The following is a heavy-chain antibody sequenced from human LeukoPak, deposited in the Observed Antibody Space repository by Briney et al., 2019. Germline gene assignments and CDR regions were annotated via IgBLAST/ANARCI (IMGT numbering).Heavy chain of an antibody. V-gene: IGHV1-69*01. CDR2: IIPIFGTA. Sequence: ASVKVSCKASGGTFSSYAISWVRQAPGQGLEWMGGIIPIFGTANYAQKFQGRVTITADESTSTAYMELSSLRSEDTAVYYCARERERDAYYYDSSGYYYDAFDIWGQWTMVTVSS. CDR1: GGTFSSYA. D-gene: IGHD3-22*01. CDR3: ARERERDAYYYDSSGYYYDAFDI. J-gene: IGHJ3*02.